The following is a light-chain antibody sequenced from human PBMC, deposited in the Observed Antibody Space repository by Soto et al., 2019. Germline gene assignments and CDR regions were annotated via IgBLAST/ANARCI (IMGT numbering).Light chain of an antibody. J-gene: IGKJ3*01. V-gene: IGKV3-20*01. CDR1: QSVSNSS. CDR3: QQYGGSPIFT. Sequence: EIVLTQSPGTLSLSPGERATFSCRASQSVSNSSLAWYHQKPGQAPRLLLFAASRRATGIPDTFSGSGSGTEFTLTISRLEPEDSAVYYCQQYGGSPIFTFGPGTKLEI. CDR2: AAS.